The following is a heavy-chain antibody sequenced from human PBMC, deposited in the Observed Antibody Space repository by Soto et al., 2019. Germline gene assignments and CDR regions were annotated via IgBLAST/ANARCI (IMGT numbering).Heavy chain of an antibody. Sequence: SVKVCYKASGDSFTCYYMHSVRQAPGQGLEWMGWINPNSGGTNYAQKFQGRVTMTRDTSISTAYMEPSRLRSDDTAVSYCARGTPSAEFDPWRQGTQDSVTS. J-gene: IGHJ5*02. V-gene: IGHV1-2*02. CDR3: ARGTPSAEFDP. CDR1: GDSFTCYY. D-gene: IGHD2-2*01. CDR2: INPNSGGT.